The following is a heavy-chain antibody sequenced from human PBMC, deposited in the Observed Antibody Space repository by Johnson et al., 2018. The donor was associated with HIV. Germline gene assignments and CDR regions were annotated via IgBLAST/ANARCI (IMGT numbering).Heavy chain of an antibody. V-gene: IGHV3-7*02. CDR1: GFTFSAYC. D-gene: IGHD3-3*01. CDR2: IRQEGREK. CDR3: AGGYYNFWSGEREAFDI. Sequence: MLLVESGGGLVQPGGSLRLSCAASGFTFSAYCMTWVRQAPGKGLEWVAGIRQEGREKYYVDSVKGRFTISSDNSKNTLYLQMNGLRAADTAVYYCAGGYYNFWSGEREAFDIWGQGTMVTVSS. J-gene: IGHJ3*02.